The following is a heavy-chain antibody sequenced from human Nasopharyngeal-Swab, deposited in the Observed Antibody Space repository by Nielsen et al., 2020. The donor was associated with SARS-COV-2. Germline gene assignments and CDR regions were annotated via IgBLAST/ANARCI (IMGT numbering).Heavy chain of an antibody. CDR2: ISTDGSGT. V-gene: IGHV3-74*01. CDR1: GLTFSSYW. D-gene: IGHD2-15*01. CDR3: ARREGFCSGGTCYLDY. J-gene: IGHJ4*02. Sequence: GESLKISCSASGLTFSSYWMHWVRQLPGKGLVWVSRISTDGSGTNYADSVKGRFTVSRDNAKNTLYLQMNSLRAEDTAVYYCARREGFCSGGTCYLDYWGQGTLVTVSS.